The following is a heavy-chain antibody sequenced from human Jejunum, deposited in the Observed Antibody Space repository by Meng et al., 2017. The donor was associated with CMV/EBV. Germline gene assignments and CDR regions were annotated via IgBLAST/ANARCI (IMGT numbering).Heavy chain of an antibody. CDR2: IDYSGSA. CDR3: VRLRRWDFWSGRNNDAFDI. Sequence: SGSYYGGWIRQPRGKGLEWIGTIDYSGSAYYNPSLKSRVTISVDTSNNQFSLKLSSVTAADTAVYYCVRLRRWDFWSGRNNDAFDIWGQGTMVTVSS. CDR1: SGSYY. V-gene: IGHV4-39*07. D-gene: IGHD3-3*01. J-gene: IGHJ3*02.